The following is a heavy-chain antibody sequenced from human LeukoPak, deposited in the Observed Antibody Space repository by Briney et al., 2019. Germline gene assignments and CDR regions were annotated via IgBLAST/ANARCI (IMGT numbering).Heavy chain of an antibody. CDR2: ISGGGETT. CDR3: ASPYGSGSDAADY. CDR1: GFTFSSYA. J-gene: IGHJ4*02. D-gene: IGHD3-10*01. V-gene: IGHV3-23*01. Sequence: GGSLRLSCAASGFTFSSYAMSWVRQAPGKGLEWVSSISGGGETTYYADSAKGRFTISRDNSQNTLYLQMNSLRAEDTAVYYCASPYGSGSDAADYWGQGTLVTVSS.